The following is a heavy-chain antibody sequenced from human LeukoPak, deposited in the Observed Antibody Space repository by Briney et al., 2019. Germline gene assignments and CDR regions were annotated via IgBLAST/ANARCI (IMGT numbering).Heavy chain of an antibody. CDR3: ARDSIAVAGNFDY. Sequence: QAGGSLRLSCAASGFTFGSYEMNWVRQAPGKGLEWVSYISSSGSTIYYADSVKGRFTISRDNAKNSLYLQMNSLRAEDTAVYYCARDSIAVAGNFDYWGQGTLVTVSS. J-gene: IGHJ4*02. V-gene: IGHV3-48*03. CDR1: GFTFGSYE. D-gene: IGHD6-19*01. CDR2: ISSSGSTI.